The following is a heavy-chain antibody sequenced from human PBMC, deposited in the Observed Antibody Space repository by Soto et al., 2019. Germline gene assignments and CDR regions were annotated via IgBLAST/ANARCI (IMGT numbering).Heavy chain of an antibody. CDR2: LYYSGST. D-gene: IGHD3-10*01. V-gene: IGHV4-59*01. CDR3: ARDVIRGVTRGLDV. J-gene: IGHJ6*02. CDR1: GGSISSYY. Sequence: QVQLQESGPGLVKPSETLSLTCTVSGGSISSYYWSWIRQPPGRGLEWIGYLYYSGSTNYNPSLKSRVTISVDTSKNQFSLKLSSVTAADPAVYYCARDVIRGVTRGLDVWGQGTTVTVSS.